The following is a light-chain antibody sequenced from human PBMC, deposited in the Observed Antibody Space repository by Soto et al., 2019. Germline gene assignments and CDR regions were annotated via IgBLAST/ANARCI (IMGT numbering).Light chain of an antibody. V-gene: IGKV1-39*01. Sequence: DIQMTQSPSSLSASVGDRVTITCRASQSISSYLNWYQQKPGNAPKLLIYAASNLQTVVPSRFSASGSGTDFTLTISSLQPEDFATYYCQQSYNTVTFGQGTRLEIK. CDR3: QQSYNTVT. CDR1: QSISSY. CDR2: AAS. J-gene: IGKJ5*01.